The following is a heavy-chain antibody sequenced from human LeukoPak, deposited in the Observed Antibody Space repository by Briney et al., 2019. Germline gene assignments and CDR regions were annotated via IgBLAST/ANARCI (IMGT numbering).Heavy chain of an antibody. CDR2: INPSGGST. CDR3: ARVMSGYDSSGSSSKMFDY. J-gene: IGHJ4*02. CDR1: GYTFTSYY. D-gene: IGHD3-22*01. V-gene: IGHV1-46*01. Sequence: ASVKVSCKASGYTFTSYYMHWVRQAPGQGLEWMGIINPSGGSTSYAQKFQGRVTMTRDTSTSTVYMELSSLRSEDTAVYYCARVMSGYDSSGSSSKMFDYWGQGTLVTVSS.